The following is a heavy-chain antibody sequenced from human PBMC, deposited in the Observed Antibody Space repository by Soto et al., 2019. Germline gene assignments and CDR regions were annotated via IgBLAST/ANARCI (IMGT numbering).Heavy chain of an antibody. CDR3: ARDAYYDSSGYTVDY. CDR2: IIPLFGKA. D-gene: IGHD3-22*01. Sequence: SVKVSCKASGGTFSRYAISWVRQAPGQGLEWMGGIIPLFGKANYAQKFQGRVTITADESTSTAYMELSSLRSDDTAVYYCARDAYYDSSGYTVDYWGQGTLVTVSS. V-gene: IGHV1-69*13. J-gene: IGHJ4*02. CDR1: GGTFSRYA.